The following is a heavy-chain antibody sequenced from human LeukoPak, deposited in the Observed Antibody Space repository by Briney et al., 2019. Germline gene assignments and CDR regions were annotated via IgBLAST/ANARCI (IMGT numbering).Heavy chain of an antibody. Sequence: GGSLRLFCAASGLTFSNYGMNWVRQAPGKGLDCLTDISGSGGSTYYADSVKGRFTISKDNSKNTLYLQMNRLGAEDTAIYYWAKKYRSVEFFYMDVWGKGTTVTISS. D-gene: IGHD2-2*01. J-gene: IGHJ6*03. CDR2: ISGSGGST. CDR3: AKKYRSVEFFYMDV. CDR1: GLTFSNYG. V-gene: IGHV3-23*01.